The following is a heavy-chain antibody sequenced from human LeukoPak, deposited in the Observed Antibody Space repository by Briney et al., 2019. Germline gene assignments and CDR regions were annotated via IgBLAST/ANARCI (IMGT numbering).Heavy chain of an antibody. V-gene: IGHV3-21*01. Sequence: TGGSLRLSCAASGFTFSSYSMNWVRQAPGKGLKWVSSISSSSSYIYYADSVKGRFTSSRDNAKNSLYLQMNSMRGEDTAVYYCARGDFWSGYYRYFDYWGQGNLVTVFS. CDR1: GFTFSSYS. CDR3: ARGDFWSGYYRYFDY. CDR2: ISSSSSYI. D-gene: IGHD3-3*01. J-gene: IGHJ4*02.